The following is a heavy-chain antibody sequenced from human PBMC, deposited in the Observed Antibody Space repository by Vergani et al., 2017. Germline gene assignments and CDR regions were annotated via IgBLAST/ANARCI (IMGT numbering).Heavy chain of an antibody. Sequence: QVQLVPSGAEVKTPGASVKVSCKASGYTFTSYDINWVRQATGQGLEWMGWINPNSGGTNYAQKFQGRVTMTRDTSISTAYMELSRLRSDDTAVYYCARGYGGHEGHYYYYMDVWGKGTTVTVSS. CDR3: ARGYGGHEGHYYYYMDV. J-gene: IGHJ6*03. D-gene: IGHD4-23*01. CDR2: INPNSGGT. CDR1: GYTFTSYD. V-gene: IGHV1-2*02.